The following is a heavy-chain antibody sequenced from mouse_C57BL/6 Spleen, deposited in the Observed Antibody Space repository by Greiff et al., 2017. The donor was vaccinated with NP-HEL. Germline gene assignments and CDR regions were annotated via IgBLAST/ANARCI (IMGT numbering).Heavy chain of an antibody. J-gene: IGHJ4*01. Sequence: EVQLQESGGGLVQPGGSLSLSCAASGFTFTDYYMSWVRQPPGKALEWLGFIRNKANGYTTEYSASVKGRFTISRDNSQSILYLQMNALRAEDSATYYCARPRFYDGYAMDYWGQGTSVTVSS. CDR2: IRNKANGYTT. D-gene: IGHD2-1*01. CDR3: ARPRFYDGYAMDY. V-gene: IGHV7-3*01. CDR1: GFTFTDYY.